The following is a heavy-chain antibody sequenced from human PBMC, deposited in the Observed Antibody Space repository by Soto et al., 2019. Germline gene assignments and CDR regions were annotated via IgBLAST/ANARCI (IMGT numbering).Heavy chain of an antibody. CDR1: GDSISGYV. D-gene: IGHD5-12*01. CDR3: ARDGYNYHFDY. V-gene: IGHV4-59*01. CDR2: IYHSGST. Sequence: SETLCLTCTVAGDSISGYVWSWIRQPPGKGLEWIGYIYHSGSTNYNPSLKSRVTISVDTSKNQFSLRLSSVTAADTAVYYCARDGYNYHFDYWGLGTLVTVSS. J-gene: IGHJ4*02.